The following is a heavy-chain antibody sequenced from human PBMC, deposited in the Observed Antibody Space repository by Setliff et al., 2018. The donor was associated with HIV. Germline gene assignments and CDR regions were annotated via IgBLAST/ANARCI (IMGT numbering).Heavy chain of an antibody. Sequence: SSETLSLTCTVSGGSISSGSYYWSWIRQPAGKGLEWIGHIYTSGSTNYNPSLKSRVTISVDTSKNHFSLKLSSVTAADTAVYYCARRERYYDILTGRVFDGFDIRGQGTMVTVSS. V-gene: IGHV4-61*09. CDR2: IYTSGST. J-gene: IGHJ3*02. D-gene: IGHD3-9*01. CDR3: ARRERYYDILTGRVFDGFDI. CDR1: GGSISSGSYY.